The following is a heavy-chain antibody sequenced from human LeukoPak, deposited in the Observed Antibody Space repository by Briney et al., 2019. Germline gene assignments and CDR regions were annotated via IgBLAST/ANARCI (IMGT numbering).Heavy chain of an antibody. D-gene: IGHD3-16*02. CDR1: GGSFSGYY. CDR3: ARYDVWGTYRAFDY. Sequence: SETLSLTCAVYGGSFSGYYWSWIRQPPGRGLEWIGEISHSGSTNYYPSLKSRVTVSVDTSKNQFSLKLSSVTAADTAVYYCARYDVWGTYRAFDYWGQGTLVTVSS. V-gene: IGHV4-34*01. CDR2: ISHSGST. J-gene: IGHJ4*02.